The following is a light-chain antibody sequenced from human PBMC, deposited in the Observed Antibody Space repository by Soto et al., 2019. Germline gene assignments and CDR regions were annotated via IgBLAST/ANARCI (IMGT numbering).Light chain of an antibody. V-gene: IGKV3-15*01. CDR1: QSVSSN. Sequence: EIVMTQSPATLSVSPGERATLSCRASQSVSSNLAWYQQKPGQAPRLIIYGASTRATGIPARFSGSGSGTEFTLTISSLQSEDFAVYYCQQSQGTFGQGTKVEIK. CDR3: QQSQGT. J-gene: IGKJ1*01. CDR2: GAS.